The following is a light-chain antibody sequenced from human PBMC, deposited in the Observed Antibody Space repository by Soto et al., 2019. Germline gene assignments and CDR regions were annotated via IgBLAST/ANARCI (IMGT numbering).Light chain of an antibody. Sequence: EIVLTQSPGTLSLSPGERATLSCRASQSVSSSYLAWYQQKPGQPPRLLIYDASNRATGIPARFSGSGSGTEFTLTISSLQSEDFAVYYCQQYNNWPPETFGQGTKVDI. V-gene: IGKV3D-15*01. CDR1: QSVSSSY. CDR2: DAS. CDR3: QQYNNWPPET. J-gene: IGKJ1*01.